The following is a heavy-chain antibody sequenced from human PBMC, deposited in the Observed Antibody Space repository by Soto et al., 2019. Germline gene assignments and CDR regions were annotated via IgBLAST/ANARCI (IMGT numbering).Heavy chain of an antibody. J-gene: IGHJ6*04. CDR1: GYTFTSYA. D-gene: IGHD2-15*01. Sequence: QVQLVQSGAEVKKPGASVKVSCKASGYTFTSYAMHWVRQAPGQRLEWMGWINAGNGNTKYSQKFQGRVTITRDTCASTAYMELSSLRSEDTAVYYCATDQHSGWSQDIDFWGKGTTVTVSS. CDR3: ATDQHSGWSQDIDF. CDR2: INAGNGNT. V-gene: IGHV1-3*01.